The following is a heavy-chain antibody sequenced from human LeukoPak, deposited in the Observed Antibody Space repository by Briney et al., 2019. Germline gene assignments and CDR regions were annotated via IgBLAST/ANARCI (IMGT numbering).Heavy chain of an antibody. J-gene: IGHJ4*02. CDR3: ARVWGSYRFLDY. Sequence: SETLSLTCTVSGGSISSYYWSWIRQPPGKGLEWIGYIYYSGSTNYNPSLKSRVTISVDTSKNQFSLKLSSVTAADTAVYYCARVWGSYRFLDYWGQGTLVTVSS. CDR2: IYYSGST. V-gene: IGHV4-59*08. CDR1: GGSISSYY. D-gene: IGHD3-16*02.